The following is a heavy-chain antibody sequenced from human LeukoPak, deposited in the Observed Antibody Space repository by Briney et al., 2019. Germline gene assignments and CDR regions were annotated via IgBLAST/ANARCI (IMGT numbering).Heavy chain of an antibody. CDR1: GFTFSSYA. CDR3: AKEGPEYYDILTGYYIDY. CDR2: ISGSGGST. Sequence: GGSLRLSCAASGFTFSSYAVSWVRQAPGKGLEWVSAISGSGGSTYYADSVKGRFTISRDNSKNTLYLQMNSLRAEDTAVYYCAKEGPEYYDILTGYYIDYWGQGTLVTVSS. V-gene: IGHV3-23*01. J-gene: IGHJ4*02. D-gene: IGHD3-9*01.